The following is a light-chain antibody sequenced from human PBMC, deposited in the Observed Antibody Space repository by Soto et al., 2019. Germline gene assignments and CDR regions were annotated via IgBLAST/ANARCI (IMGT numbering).Light chain of an antibody. CDR2: ASS. CDR1: HGLVNW. CDR3: QQTSSFPLT. Sequence: DIQVTQSPSSVSASVGDRVTITCRSSHGLVNWLAWYQQKPGKAPKLLIYASSSFQSGVPSRFSGSGSGTDCTLTISSLQPEDFANYYGQQTSSFPLTFGGGTKVEIK. V-gene: IGKV1-12*01. J-gene: IGKJ4*01.